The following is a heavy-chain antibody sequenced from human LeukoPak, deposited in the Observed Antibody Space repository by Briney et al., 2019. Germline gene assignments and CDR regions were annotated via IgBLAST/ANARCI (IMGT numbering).Heavy chain of an antibody. J-gene: IGHJ6*02. CDR2: ISSSSSYI. CDR3: ASIYSPLYVFYYGMDV. CDR1: GFTFSSYS. Sequence: GGSLILSCAASGFTFSSYSMNWVRQAPGKGLEWVSSISSSSSYIYYADSVKGRFTISRDNAKNSLYLQTNSLRAEDTAVYYCASIYSPLYVFYYGMDVWGQGTTVTVSS. V-gene: IGHV3-21*01. D-gene: IGHD2-15*01.